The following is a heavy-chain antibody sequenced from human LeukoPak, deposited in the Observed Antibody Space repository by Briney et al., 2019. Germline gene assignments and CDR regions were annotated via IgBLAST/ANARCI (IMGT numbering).Heavy chain of an antibody. CDR1: GFTVSSNY. CDR2: IYSGGST. V-gene: IGHV3-66*01. D-gene: IGHD4-17*01. CDR3: ARVVYGDYGGTLNWFDP. Sequence: PGGSLRLSCAASGFTVSSNYMSWVRQAPGKGLEWVSVIYSGGSTYYADSVKGRFTISRDNSKNTLYLQMNSLRAEDTAVYYCARVVYGDYGGTLNWFDPWGQGTLVTVSS. J-gene: IGHJ5*02.